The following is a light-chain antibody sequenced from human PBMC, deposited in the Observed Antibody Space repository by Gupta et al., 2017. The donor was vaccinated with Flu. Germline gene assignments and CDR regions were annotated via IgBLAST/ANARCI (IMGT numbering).Light chain of an antibody. CDR1: QRVTSY. V-gene: IGKV3-11*01. J-gene: IGKJ5*01. CDR2: DAS. CDR3: LQRSNWAIT. Sequence: PASLSLSPGETATLSCRASQRVTSYLAWYQQKPGQAPRPLIYDASNRATGVPARFNGSGSGTDFTLTITSLEPADSAIYYCLQRSNWAITIGPGTRLEI.